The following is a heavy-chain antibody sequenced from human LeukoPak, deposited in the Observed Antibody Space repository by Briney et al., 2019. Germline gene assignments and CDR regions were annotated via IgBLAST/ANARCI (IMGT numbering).Heavy chain of an antibody. CDR2: MYYSGST. CDR3: ARVSSMVRGIRGAFDI. CDR1: GGSISSYY. V-gene: IGHV4-59*01. Sequence: SETLSLTCTVSGGSISSYYWTWIRQPPGKGLEWIGYMYYSGSTKYNPSLKSRVTISVDTSKNQFSLKVTPLTAADTAAYYCARVSSMVRGIRGAFDIWGQGTMVTVSS. J-gene: IGHJ3*02. D-gene: IGHD3-10*01.